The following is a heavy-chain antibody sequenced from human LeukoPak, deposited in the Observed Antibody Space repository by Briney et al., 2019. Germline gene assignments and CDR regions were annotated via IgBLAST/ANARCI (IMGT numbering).Heavy chain of an antibody. D-gene: IGHD1-26*01. J-gene: IGHJ6*02. CDR3: VKDRGGSPFYGMDV. CDR1: GFTFSSYA. CDR2: ISGSGGAGT. V-gene: IGHV3-23*01. Sequence: GGSLRLSCAGSGFTFSSYAMSWVRQAPGKGLEWVSTISGSGGAGTYYADSVKGRFTVSRDNSRNTLYLPMNSLRAKDTAVYYCVKDRGGSPFYGMDVWGQGTTVTVSS.